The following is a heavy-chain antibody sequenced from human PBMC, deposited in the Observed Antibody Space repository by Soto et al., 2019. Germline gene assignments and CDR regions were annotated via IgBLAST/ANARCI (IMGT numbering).Heavy chain of an antibody. J-gene: IGHJ6*02. CDR2: ISSSGSTI. D-gene: IGHD6-19*01. CDR3: ARTPVAGTYVYYYYGMDV. CDR1: GFTFSDYY. Sequence: GSLRLSCAASGFTFSDYYMSWIRQAPGKGLEWVSYISSSGSTIYYADSVKGRFTISRDNAKNSLYLQMNSLRAEDTAVYYCARTPVAGTYVYYYYGMDVWGQGTTVTVSS. V-gene: IGHV3-11*01.